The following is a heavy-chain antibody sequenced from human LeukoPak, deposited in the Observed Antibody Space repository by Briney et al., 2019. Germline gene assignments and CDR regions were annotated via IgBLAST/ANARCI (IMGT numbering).Heavy chain of an antibody. Sequence: AGGSLRLSCAASGFIFSDYVMNWLRQAPGRGLEWVAVISYDGSNKYYADSVKGRFTISRDNSKNTLYLQMNSLRAEDTAVYYCARVGGYEADYWGQGTLVTVSS. J-gene: IGHJ4*02. CDR2: ISYDGSNK. V-gene: IGHV3-30*12. CDR1: GFIFSDYV. D-gene: IGHD5-12*01. CDR3: ARVGGYEADY.